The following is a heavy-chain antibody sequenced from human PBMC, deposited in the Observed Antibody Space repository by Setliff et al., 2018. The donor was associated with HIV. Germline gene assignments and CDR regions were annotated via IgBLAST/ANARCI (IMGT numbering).Heavy chain of an antibody. V-gene: IGHV1-69*02. CDR3: VRGVQSPPHYSYYYMDV. Sequence: ASVKVSCKASRSTFNSHTINWVRQAPGQGLDWMGRIIPILGVANYAQRFQGKVTITADKSTSTAYMELTSLRFDDTAMYYCVRGVQSPPHYSYYYMDVWGEGTMVTSP. D-gene: IGHD3-3*01. J-gene: IGHJ6*03. CDR1: RSTFNSHT. CDR2: IIPILGVA.